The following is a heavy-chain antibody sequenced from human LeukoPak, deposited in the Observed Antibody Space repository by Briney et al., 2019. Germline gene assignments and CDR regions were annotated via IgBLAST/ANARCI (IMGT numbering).Heavy chain of an antibody. V-gene: IGHV4-34*01. CDR1: GGSFSGYY. Sequence: SETLSLTCAVYGGSFSGYYWSWIRQPPGKGLEWIGEINHSGSTNYNPSLKSRVTISVDTSKNQFSLKLSSVTAADTAVYYCARRYYYMDVWGKGTTATVSS. CDR3: ARRYYYMDV. CDR2: INHSGST. J-gene: IGHJ6*03.